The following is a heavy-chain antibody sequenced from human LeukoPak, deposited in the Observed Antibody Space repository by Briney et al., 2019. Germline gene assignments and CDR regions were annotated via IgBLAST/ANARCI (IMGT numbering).Heavy chain of an antibody. J-gene: IGHJ3*02. CDR3: ASGDPFDI. Sequence: GGFLRLSCAASGLTFYSHWMSWVRQAPGKGLEWVANIKQDGSEKYYADSVKGRYTISRDNAKDSLYLLMNSLRAEDTAVYYCASGDPFDIWGQGTMVTVSS. CDR2: IKQDGSEK. V-gene: IGHV3-7*01. CDR1: GLTFYSHW.